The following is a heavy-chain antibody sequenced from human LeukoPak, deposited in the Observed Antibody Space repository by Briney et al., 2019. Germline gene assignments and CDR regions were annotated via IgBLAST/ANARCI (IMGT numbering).Heavy chain of an antibody. V-gene: IGHV5-51*01. CDR3: ARLNYDFWSGYLKLYNWFDP. Sequence: GESLKISCKGSGYSFTSYWIGWVRQMPGKGLEWMGIIYPGDSDTRYSPSFQGQVPISADKSISTAYLQWSSLKASDTAMYYCARLNYDFWSGYLKLYNWFDPWGQGTLVTVSS. CDR2: IYPGDSDT. J-gene: IGHJ5*02. CDR1: GYSFTSYW. D-gene: IGHD3-3*01.